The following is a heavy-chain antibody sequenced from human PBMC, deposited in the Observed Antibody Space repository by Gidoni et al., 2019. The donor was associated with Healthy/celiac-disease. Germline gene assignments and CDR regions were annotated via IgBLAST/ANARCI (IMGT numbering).Heavy chain of an antibody. CDR2: ISYDGSNK. Sequence: QVQLVESGGGVAQPARSLRLSCAASGFTFSSYGMHWVRQAPGKGLEWVAVISYDGSNKYYADSVKGRFTISRDNSKNTLYLQMNSLRAEDTAVYYCAKEGYSGYDPAGLDYWGQGTLVTVSS. CDR3: AKEGYSGYDPAGLDY. CDR1: GFTFSSYG. J-gene: IGHJ4*02. V-gene: IGHV3-30*18. D-gene: IGHD5-12*01.